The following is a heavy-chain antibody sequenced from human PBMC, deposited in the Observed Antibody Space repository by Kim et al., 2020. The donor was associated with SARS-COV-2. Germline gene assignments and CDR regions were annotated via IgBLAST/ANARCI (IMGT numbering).Heavy chain of an antibody. D-gene: IGHD6-25*01. CDR2: ICYMSTWYS. CDR1: GDSVSSNIAS. J-gene: IGHJ4*02. Sequence: SQTLSLTCVISGDSVSSNIASWHWIRQSPTSGLEWLGRICYMSTWYSDYGTAVKGRIDIIADTSKNEISLQLDSVTPEDTAVYYCARSHPTAKAADGLFDYWGQGVLVTVSS. CDR3: ARSHPTAKAADGLFDY. V-gene: IGHV6-1*01.